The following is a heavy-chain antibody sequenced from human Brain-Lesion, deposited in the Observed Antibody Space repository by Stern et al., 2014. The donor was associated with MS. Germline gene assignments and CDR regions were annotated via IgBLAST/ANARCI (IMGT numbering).Heavy chain of an antibody. CDR3: ARGDYNILTGFYGENNWFDP. Sequence: QLQLQESGSGLVKPSQTLSLTCTVSGDSISSGGFSWSWIRQPPGKGLEGIAYVYFGGHTFPGPSLTSRVTISVARSKNQFSLKLTSVTAADTAVYYCARGDYNILTGFYGENNWFDPWGQGTLVTVSS. J-gene: IGHJ5*02. CDR2: VYFGGHT. D-gene: IGHD3-9*01. V-gene: IGHV4-30-2*01. CDR1: GDSISSGGFS.